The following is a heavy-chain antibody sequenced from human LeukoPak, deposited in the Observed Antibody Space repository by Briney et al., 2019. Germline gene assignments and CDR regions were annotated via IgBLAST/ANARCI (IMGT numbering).Heavy chain of an antibody. CDR3: ATDFGDGPWFDP. CDR2: ISYDGSNK. D-gene: IGHD2-21*02. Sequence: GGSLRLSCAASGFTFSSYAMHWVRQAPGKGLEWVAVISYDGSNKYYADSVKGRFTISRDNSKNTLYLQMNSLRAEDTAVYYCATDFGDGPWFDPWGQGTLVTVSS. V-gene: IGHV3-30*04. CDR1: GFTFSSYA. J-gene: IGHJ5*02.